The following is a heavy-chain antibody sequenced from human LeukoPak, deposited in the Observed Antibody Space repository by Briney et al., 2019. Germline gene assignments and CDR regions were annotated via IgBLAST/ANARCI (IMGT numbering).Heavy chain of an antibody. V-gene: IGHV1-8*02. CDR3: ARGPQGSIVGATTGAFDI. J-gene: IGHJ3*02. CDR1: GGTFSSYA. CDR2: MNPNSGNT. D-gene: IGHD1-26*01. Sequence: ASVKVSCKASGGTFSSYAISWVRQATGQGLEWMGWMNPNSGNTGYAQKFQGRVTMTRNTSISTAYMELSSLRSEDTAVYYCARGPQGSIVGATTGAFDIWGQGTMVTVSS.